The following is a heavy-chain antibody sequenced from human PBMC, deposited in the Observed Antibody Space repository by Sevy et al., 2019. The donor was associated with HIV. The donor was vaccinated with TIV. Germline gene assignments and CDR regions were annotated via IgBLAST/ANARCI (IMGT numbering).Heavy chain of an antibody. D-gene: IGHD6-13*01. CDR1: GGTFSAYV. J-gene: IGHJ5*02. Sequence: ASVKVSCKASGGTFSAYVISWVRQAPGQGLEWMGVIIPIFGTGNYAQKFQGRVTITADESTRTAYMELSRLSSEDTAVYYCVGDGRRMGITAATNWFDPWGQGTLVTVSS. CDR2: IIPIFGTG. CDR3: VGDGRRMGITAATNWFDP. V-gene: IGHV1-69*13.